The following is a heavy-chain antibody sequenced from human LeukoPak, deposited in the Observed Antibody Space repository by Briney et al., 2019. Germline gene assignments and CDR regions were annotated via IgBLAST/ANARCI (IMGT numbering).Heavy chain of an antibody. Sequence: ASETLSLTCTVSGGSISSYYWSWIRQPPGKGLEWIGYIYYSGTTNYNPSLKSRVTISVDTSKNQFSLKLSSVTAADTAVYYCARDLGSYYVGYFDYWGQGTLVTVSS. D-gene: IGHD1-26*01. V-gene: IGHV4-59*12. CDR2: IYYSGTT. J-gene: IGHJ4*02. CDR1: GGSISSYY. CDR3: ARDLGSYYVGYFDY.